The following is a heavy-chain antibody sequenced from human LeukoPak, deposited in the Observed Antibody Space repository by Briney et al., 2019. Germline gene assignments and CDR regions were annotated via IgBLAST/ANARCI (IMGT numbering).Heavy chain of an antibody. CDR3: AELGITMIGGV. J-gene: IGHJ6*04. V-gene: IGHV3-23*01. CDR2: IIPSGHTT. Sequence: GGSLRLSCAASGFTFSSHGMNWVRQAPGKGLEWVSGIIPSGHTTYYADSVRGRFTISGDNAKNSLYLQMNSLRAEDTAVYYCAELGITMIGGVWGKGTTVTISS. CDR1: GFTFSSHG. D-gene: IGHD3-10*02.